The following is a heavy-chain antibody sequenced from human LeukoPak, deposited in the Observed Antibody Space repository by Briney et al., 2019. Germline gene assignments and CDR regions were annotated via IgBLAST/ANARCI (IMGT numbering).Heavy chain of an antibody. CDR2: IYYSGST. Sequence: SEPLSLTCTVSGGSISSYYWSWIRQPPGKGLEWIGYIYYSGSTNYNPSLKSRVTISVDTSKNQFSLKLSSVTAADTAVYYCARGDYDYVCGSYLRGPFFPWGQGTLVTVSS. J-gene: IGHJ5*02. V-gene: IGHV4-59*01. D-gene: IGHD3-16*02. CDR3: ARGDYDYVCGSYLRGPFFP. CDR1: GGSISSYY.